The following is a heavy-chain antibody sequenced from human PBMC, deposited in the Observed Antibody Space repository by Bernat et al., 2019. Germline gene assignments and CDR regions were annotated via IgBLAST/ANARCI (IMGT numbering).Heavy chain of an antibody. Sequence: QVQLQESGPGLVKPSQTLSLTCAISGDSVSSNSAAWNWIRQSPSRGLEWLGRTYYRSKWYNDYAVSVKSRITINPDTSKNQFSLQLNSVTPEDTAVYYCARDRFSAVAGNKRSFDYWGQGTLVTVSS. CDR3: ARDRFSAVAGNKRSFDY. CDR1: GDSVSSNSAA. V-gene: IGHV6-1*01. CDR2: TYYRSKWYN. J-gene: IGHJ4*02. D-gene: IGHD6-19*01.